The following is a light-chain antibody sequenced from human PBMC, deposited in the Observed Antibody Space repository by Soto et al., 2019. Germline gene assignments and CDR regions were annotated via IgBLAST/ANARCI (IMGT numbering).Light chain of an antibody. J-gene: IGLJ2*01. CDR3: SSYTSSSTHVV. CDR1: SSDVGGYNY. CDR2: AVS. Sequence: QSALTQPASVSGSPGQSSTISCTGTSSDVGGYNYVSWYQQHPGKDPKLMIYAVSNRPSGVSNRFSGSKSGNTASLTISGLQDEDEAEYYCSSYTSSSTHVVFGGGTKLTVL. V-gene: IGLV2-14*01.